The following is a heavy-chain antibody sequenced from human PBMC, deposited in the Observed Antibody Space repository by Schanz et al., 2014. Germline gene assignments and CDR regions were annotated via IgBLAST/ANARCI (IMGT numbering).Heavy chain of an antibody. J-gene: IGHJ4*02. CDR1: EYSFTSYS. Sequence: QVHLVQSGAEVKRPGASVKVSCKASEYSFTSYSMHWVRQAPGQRLEWMGWINTGSGDTKYPQKLQGRVTMTTDTSTSTAYMELRSLRSDDTAVYYCARDRRFFDRDDLYYFDSWGQGTLVTVSS. CDR2: INTGSGDT. CDR3: ARDRRFFDRDDLYYFDS. V-gene: IGHV1-3*04. D-gene: IGHD3-3*01.